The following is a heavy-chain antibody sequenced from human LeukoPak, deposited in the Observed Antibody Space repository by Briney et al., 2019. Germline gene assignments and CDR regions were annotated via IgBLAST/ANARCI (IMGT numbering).Heavy chain of an antibody. V-gene: IGHV3-30*18. D-gene: IGHD6-13*01. CDR1: GFTFSSYA. CDR3: VKDPRTAAAYYFDY. J-gene: IGHJ4*02. Sequence: GGTLRLSCVASGFTFSSYAMHWVRQAPGKGLEWVAVISKDGRDKHHADSVKGRFTISRDNSKNTLYLQMDSLRVEDTAVYFCVKDPRTAAAYYFDYWGQGILVTVSS. CDR2: ISKDGRDK.